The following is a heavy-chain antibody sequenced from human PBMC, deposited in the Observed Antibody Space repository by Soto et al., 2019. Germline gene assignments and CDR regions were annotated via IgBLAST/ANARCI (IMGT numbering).Heavy chain of an antibody. CDR3: AREARGPYFDWAYRASWFDP. V-gene: IGHV3-33*01. CDR1: GFTFSSYG. Sequence: GSLRLSCAASGFTFSSYGMHWVRQTPGKGLERVAVIWYDGSNEYYADSVKGRFTISRDNSKNTLYLQMNSLRAEDTAVYYCAREARGPYFDWAYRASWFDPWGQGTLVTVSS. CDR2: IWYDGSNE. J-gene: IGHJ5*02. D-gene: IGHD3-9*01.